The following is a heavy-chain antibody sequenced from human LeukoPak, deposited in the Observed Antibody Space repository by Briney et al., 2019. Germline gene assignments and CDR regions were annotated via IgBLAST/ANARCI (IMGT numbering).Heavy chain of an antibody. CDR3: ARASCSGGTCPRGWYFDY. CDR1: GGFISSYY. J-gene: IGHJ4*02. D-gene: IGHD2-15*01. CDR2: IYYSGST. Sequence: PSETLSLTCTVSGGFISSYYWSWIRQPPGKGLEWIGYIYYSGSTNYNPSLRSRVTISIDTSKKQFSLRLSSVTAADTAVYYCARASCSGGTCPRGWYFDYWGQGTLVTVSS. V-gene: IGHV4-59*01.